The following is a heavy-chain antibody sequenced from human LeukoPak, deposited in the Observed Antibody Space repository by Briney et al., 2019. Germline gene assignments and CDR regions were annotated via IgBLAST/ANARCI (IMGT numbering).Heavy chain of an antibody. V-gene: IGHV3-23*01. CDR3: AKEGATYYYGSSGSIDY. CDR1: GFTFSSYG. Sequence: PGGSLRLSCAASGFTFSSYGMSWVRQAPGKGLEWVSVISGSGGSTYYADSFKGRFTISRVNSKNTLYMQKNNLRAEATAGYYCAKEGATYYYGSSGSIDYWGRGTLVSVSS. J-gene: IGHJ4*02. D-gene: IGHD3-22*01. CDR2: ISGSGGST.